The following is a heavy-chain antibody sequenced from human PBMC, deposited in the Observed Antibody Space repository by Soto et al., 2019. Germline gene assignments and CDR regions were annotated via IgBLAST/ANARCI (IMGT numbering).Heavy chain of an antibody. Sequence: QVHVVQSGAEVKKPGSSVKVTCKAFGGTCNSVGINWVRQAPGQGLEWMGGIIPVFGTTQYAQKFRARVTLVADGSTSTSYMELSSLTSDDTAVYYCAIEVWGRGGYYLDSWGQGTLVTVSS. D-gene: IGHD7-27*01. V-gene: IGHV1-69*01. J-gene: IGHJ4*02. CDR3: AIEVWGRGGYYLDS. CDR2: IIPVFGTT. CDR1: GGTCNSVG.